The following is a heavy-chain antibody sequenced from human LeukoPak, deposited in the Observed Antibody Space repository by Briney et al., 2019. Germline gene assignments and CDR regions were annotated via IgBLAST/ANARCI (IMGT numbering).Heavy chain of an antibody. CDR2: ISAYNGNT. D-gene: IGHD2-2*01. J-gene: IGHJ4*02. CDR3: ARASWCSSTSCDRGYFDY. V-gene: IGHV1-18*01. CDR1: GYTFTSYG. Sequence: ASVRVSCTASGYTFTSYGISWVRQAPGQGREWMGWISAYNGNTNYAQKFQGRVTITTDESTSTAYMELSSLRSEDTAVYYCARASWCSSTSCDRGYFDYWGQGTLVTVSS.